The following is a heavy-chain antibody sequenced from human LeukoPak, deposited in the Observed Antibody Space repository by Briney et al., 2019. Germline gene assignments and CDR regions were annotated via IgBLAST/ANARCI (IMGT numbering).Heavy chain of an antibody. CDR2: IIPIFGTA. V-gene: IGHV1-69*05. CDR3: ARAISSPYRSFYYYMDV. D-gene: IGHD6-19*01. CDR1: GGTFSSYA. J-gene: IGHJ6*03. Sequence: GSSVKVSCKASGGTFSSYAISWVRQAPGQGLEWMGGIIPIFGTANYAQKFQGRVTITTDESTSTAYMELSSLRSEDTAVYYCARAISSPYRSFYYYMDVWGKGTTVTVSS.